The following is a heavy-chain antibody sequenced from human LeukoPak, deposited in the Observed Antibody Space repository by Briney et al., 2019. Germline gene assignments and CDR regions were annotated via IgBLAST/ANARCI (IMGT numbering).Heavy chain of an antibody. CDR2: ISSSSSYI. D-gene: IGHD2-15*01. CDR1: GFTFSSYS. CDR3: AIIPACSGGSCCSEDY. V-gene: IGHV3-21*01. J-gene: IGHJ4*02. Sequence: GGSLRLSCAASGFTFSSYSMNWVRQAPGKGLEWVSSISSSSSYIYYADSLKGRFTISRDNAKNSLYLQMNSLRVEDTAVYYCAIIPACSGGSCCSEDYWGQGTLVTVSS.